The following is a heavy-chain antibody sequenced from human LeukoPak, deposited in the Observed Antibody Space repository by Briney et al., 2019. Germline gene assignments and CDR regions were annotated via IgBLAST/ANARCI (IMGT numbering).Heavy chain of an antibody. V-gene: IGHV5-51*01. Sequence: GESLQISCQGSGYSFTSYWIGWVRQMPGKGLEWMGIIYPGDSDTRYSPSFQGQVTISAHKSISTAYLQWSSLKASDTAMYYCARGSSGPRECFDYWGQGTLVTVSS. CDR2: IYPGDSDT. D-gene: IGHD6-19*01. J-gene: IGHJ4*02. CDR1: GYSFTSYW. CDR3: ARGSSGPRECFDY.